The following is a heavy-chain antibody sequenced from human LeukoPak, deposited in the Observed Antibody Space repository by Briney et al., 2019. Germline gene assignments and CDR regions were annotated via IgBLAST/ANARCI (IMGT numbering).Heavy chain of an antibody. V-gene: IGHV1-2*02. D-gene: IGHD2-15*01. J-gene: IGHJ6*03. Sequence: ASVKVSCKASGKPFTDYYIHWVRQAPGQGLEWMGWINPESGGTDYAQKFQGRVTLTRDTSISTAYMELSGLRSDDTAVYYCARGVVAATFYYYMDVWGKGTMVTVSS. CDR1: GKPFTDYY. CDR2: INPESGGT. CDR3: ARGVVAATFYYYMDV.